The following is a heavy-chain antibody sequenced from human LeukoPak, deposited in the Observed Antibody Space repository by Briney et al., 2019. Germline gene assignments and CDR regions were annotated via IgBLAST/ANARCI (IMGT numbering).Heavy chain of an antibody. V-gene: IGHV3-23*01. J-gene: IGHJ3*02. CDR1: GFTFSSYG. CDR3: AKDVLFVLVTGDDAFDI. Sequence: GRCLRLSCASSGFTFSSYGMSWVRQAPGKGLEWVSTISGSGGSTYYADSVRGRFTISRDNSKNMLYVQMRSLRAEDTAVYYCAKDVLFVLVTGDDAFDIWGQGTMVTVSS. D-gene: IGHD2-21*02. CDR2: ISGSGGST.